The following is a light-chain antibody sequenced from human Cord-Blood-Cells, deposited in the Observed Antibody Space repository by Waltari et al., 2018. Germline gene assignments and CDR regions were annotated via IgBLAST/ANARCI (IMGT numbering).Light chain of an antibody. J-gene: IGKJ3*01. CDR2: AAS. CDR3: QQSYSIFT. CDR1: QSISSY. V-gene: IGKV1-39*01. Sequence: DIQMTQSPSSLSASVGDRVTITCRASQSISSYLNWYQQKPGKAPKLLIYAASSLQSGVPSRFSGSGSGTDFTLTISSLQPEDFATDYCQQSYSIFTFGPGTKVDIK.